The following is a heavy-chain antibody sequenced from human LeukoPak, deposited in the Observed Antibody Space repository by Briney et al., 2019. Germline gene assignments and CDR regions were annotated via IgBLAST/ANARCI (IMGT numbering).Heavy chain of an antibody. D-gene: IGHD3-10*01. CDR2: ISGSGGST. Sequence: GGSLRLSCAASGFTFSSYAMSWVRQAPGKGLEWVSAISGSGGSTYYADSVKGRFTISRDNSKNTLYPQMNSLRAEDTAVYYCAKDRRFGELLGYHFDYWGQGTLVTVSS. J-gene: IGHJ4*02. V-gene: IGHV3-23*01. CDR3: AKDRRFGELLGYHFDY. CDR1: GFTFSSYA.